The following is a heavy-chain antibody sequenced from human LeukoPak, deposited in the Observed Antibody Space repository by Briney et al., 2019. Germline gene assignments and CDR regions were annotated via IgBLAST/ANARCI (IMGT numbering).Heavy chain of an antibody. Sequence: PSETLSLTCTVSGGSISSSSHYWGWVRQPPGKGLEWIGSIYYSGSTYYNPSLKSRVTISVDTSKNQFSLKLSSVTAADTAVFYCASYGSGEDYFDYWGQGTLVTVSS. D-gene: IGHD3-10*01. CDR3: ASYGSGEDYFDY. CDR1: GGSISSSSHY. V-gene: IGHV4-39*01. J-gene: IGHJ4*02. CDR2: IYYSGST.